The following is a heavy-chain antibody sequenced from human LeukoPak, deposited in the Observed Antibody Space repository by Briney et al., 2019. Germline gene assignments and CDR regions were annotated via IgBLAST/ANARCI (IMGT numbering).Heavy chain of an antibody. Sequence: GGSLRLSCAASGFTFNTNWMHWVRQAPGKGLVWVSCINGDGSTTTYADSVKGRFTISRDNSKNTVFLQMSSLRAGDTAVYYCARDHHPGYHDSLGFNWLDPWGQGTLVSVSS. J-gene: IGHJ5*02. CDR1: GFTFNTNW. D-gene: IGHD3-22*01. CDR3: ARDHHPGYHDSLGFNWLDP. V-gene: IGHV3-74*01. CDR2: INGDGSTT.